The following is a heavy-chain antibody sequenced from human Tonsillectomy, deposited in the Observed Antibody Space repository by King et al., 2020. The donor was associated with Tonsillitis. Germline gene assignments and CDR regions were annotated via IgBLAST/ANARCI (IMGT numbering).Heavy chain of an antibody. D-gene: IGHD3-3*01. CDR3: ARAKSYYDFWSGHLDY. Sequence: VQLVESGGGVVQPWRSLRLSCAASGFTFSSYAMHWVRQAPGKGLEWVAVISYYGSNKYYADSVKGRFTISRDNSNNTLYLQMNSLRAEDTAVYYCARAKSYYDFWSGHLDYWGQGTLVTVSS. J-gene: IGHJ4*02. CDR2: ISYYGSNK. V-gene: IGHV3-30-3*01. CDR1: GFTFSSYA.